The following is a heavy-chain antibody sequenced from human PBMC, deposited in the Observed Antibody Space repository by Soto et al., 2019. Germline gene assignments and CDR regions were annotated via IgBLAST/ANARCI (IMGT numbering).Heavy chain of an antibody. CDR2: IKEDGSKT. J-gene: IGHJ5*02. CDR1: GFTFSSHW. CDR3: ARGAVSGYTTTWFDP. Sequence: GVSLRLSCVGSGFTFSSHWMSWVRKATGKGLEWVASIKEDGSKTYYVDAMKGRFTISRDNAQNSLVLQMSSLRAEDSAVYYCARGAVSGYTTTWFDPRGQGTLVTVSS. D-gene: IGHD3-22*01. V-gene: IGHV3-7*01.